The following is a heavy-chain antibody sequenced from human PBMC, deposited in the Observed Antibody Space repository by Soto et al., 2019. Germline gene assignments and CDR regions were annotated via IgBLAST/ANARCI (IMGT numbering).Heavy chain of an antibody. V-gene: IGHV1-18*01. Sequence: ASVKVSCKASGYTFTSYGISWVRQAPGQGLEWMGWISAYNGNTNYAQKLQGRVTMTTDTSTSTAYMELSRLRSDDTAVYYCAREGPDSMTTVTTYAIDIWGQGTMVTVSS. CDR1: GYTFTSYG. CDR2: ISAYNGNT. CDR3: AREGPDSMTTVTTYAIDI. D-gene: IGHD4-17*01. J-gene: IGHJ3*02.